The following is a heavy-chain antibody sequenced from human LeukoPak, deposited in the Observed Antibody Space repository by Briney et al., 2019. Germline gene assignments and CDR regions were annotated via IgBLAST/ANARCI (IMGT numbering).Heavy chain of an antibody. Sequence: SETLSLTCTVSGGSISSGDYYWSWIRQPPGKGLEWIGYIYYSGSTYYNPSLKSRVTISVDASKNQFSLKLSSVTAADTAVYYCASDPAYGGNPGFDYWGQGTLVTVSS. CDR3: ASDPAYGGNPGFDY. D-gene: IGHD4-23*01. V-gene: IGHV4-30-4*08. J-gene: IGHJ4*02. CDR2: IYYSGST. CDR1: GGSISSGDYY.